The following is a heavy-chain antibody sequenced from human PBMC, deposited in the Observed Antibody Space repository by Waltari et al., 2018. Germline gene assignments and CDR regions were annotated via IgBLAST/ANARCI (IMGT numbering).Heavy chain of an antibody. Sequence: EVQLVQSGAEVKKPGESLKISCKGSGYSFTSYWIGWVRQMPGKGLEWMGINYPGDSDTRYSPSFQGQVTISADKSISTAYLQWSSLKASDTAMYYCARRYRSGGSGWFPDYWGQGTLVTVSS. CDR2: NYPGDSDT. V-gene: IGHV5-51*01. CDR1: GYSFTSYW. CDR3: ARRYRSGGSGWFPDY. J-gene: IGHJ4*02. D-gene: IGHD6-19*01.